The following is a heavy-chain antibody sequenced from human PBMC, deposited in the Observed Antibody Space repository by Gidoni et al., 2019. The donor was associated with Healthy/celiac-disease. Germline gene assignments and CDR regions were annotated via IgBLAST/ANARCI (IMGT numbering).Heavy chain of an antibody. CDR1: GFTVSSNY. CDR3: ARDVFYAGAFDY. V-gene: IGHV3-53*01. J-gene: IGHJ4*02. CDR2: IYSGGST. Sequence: EVQLVESGGGLIQPGGSLRLSCAASGFTVSSNYMSWFRQAPGTGLEWVSVIYSGGSTYYADSVKGRFTISRDNSKNTLYLQMSSLRAEDTAVYYCARDVFYAGAFDYWGQGTLVTVSS. D-gene: IGHD7-27*01.